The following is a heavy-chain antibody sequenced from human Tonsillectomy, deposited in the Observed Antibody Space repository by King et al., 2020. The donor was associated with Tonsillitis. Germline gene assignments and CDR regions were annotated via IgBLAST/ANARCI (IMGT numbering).Heavy chain of an antibody. CDR1: GFTFDDYA. J-gene: IGHJ6*03. CDR3: AKDGCSGGSCYYYYYYMDV. D-gene: IGHD2-15*01. Sequence: QLVESGGGLVQPGRSLRLSCAASGFTFDDYAMHWVRQAPGKGLEWVSGISWNSGSIGYADSVKGRFTISRDNAKNSLYLQMNSLRAEDTALYYCAKDGCSGGSCYYYYYYMDVWDKGTTVTVSS. CDR2: ISWNSGSI. V-gene: IGHV3-9*01.